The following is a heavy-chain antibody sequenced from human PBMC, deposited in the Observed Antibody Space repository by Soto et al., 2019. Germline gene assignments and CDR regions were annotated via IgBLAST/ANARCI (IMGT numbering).Heavy chain of an antibody. Sequence: QVQLVQSGAEMKKPGSSVKVSCQSSGGTFNTYAMNWVRQAPGQGPEWMGDISPMLVAANYAPKSQGRVTITADESTGTSYMQLSSLTSEDTALYFCAREVQVHTPAFVYWGQGTLVTVSS. V-gene: IGHV1-69*19. CDR2: ISPMLVAA. CDR1: GGTFNTYA. CDR3: AREVQVHTPAFVY. D-gene: IGHD3-10*01. J-gene: IGHJ4*02.